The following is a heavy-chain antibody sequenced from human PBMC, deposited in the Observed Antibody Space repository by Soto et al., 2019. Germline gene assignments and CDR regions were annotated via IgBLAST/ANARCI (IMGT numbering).Heavy chain of an antibody. CDR1: SGSITRYY. Sequence: SETLSLTCTVSSGSITRYYWSWIRQSPGKGPEWIGYVYHSGTSNYNPSLESRVTMSLDTSKSQVSLKLKAVTAADTAVYYCATRPPGGDYIGVFDYWSQGSLVTVSS. V-gene: IGHV4-59*12. CDR3: ATRPPGGDYIGVFDY. J-gene: IGHJ4*02. CDR2: VYHSGTS. D-gene: IGHD3-10*01.